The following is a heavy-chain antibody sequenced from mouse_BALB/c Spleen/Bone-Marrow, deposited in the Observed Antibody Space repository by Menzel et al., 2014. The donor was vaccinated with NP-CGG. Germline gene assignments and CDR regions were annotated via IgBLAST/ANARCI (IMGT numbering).Heavy chain of an antibody. CDR3: ARGGDWDDFDV. CDR1: GFTFSSFG. Sequence: EVQGVESGGGLVQPGGSRKLSGAASGFTFSSFGMHWVRQAPEKGLEWVAYISSGSTAICYADTVKGRFTISRDNPKNTLFLQMTSLRSEDTAMYYCARGGDWDDFDVWGAGTTVTVSS. CDR2: ISSGSTAI. D-gene: IGHD4-1*01. J-gene: IGHJ1*01. V-gene: IGHV5-17*02.